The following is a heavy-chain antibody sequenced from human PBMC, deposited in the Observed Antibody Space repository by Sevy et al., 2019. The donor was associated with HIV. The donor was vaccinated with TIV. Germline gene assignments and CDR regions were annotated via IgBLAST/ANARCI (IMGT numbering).Heavy chain of an antibody. V-gene: IGHV3-11*06. CDR3: ARRSSGWDYFDY. D-gene: IGHD6-19*01. Sequence: GGSLRLSCAASGFAFSDYYMNWIRQAPGKGLKWVSCISGLTNYINYADSVKGRFTISRDNAKNSVYLQMNSLRAEDTAVYYCARRSSGWDYFDYWGQRTPVTVSS. CDR1: GFAFSDYY. CDR2: ISGLTNYI. J-gene: IGHJ4*02.